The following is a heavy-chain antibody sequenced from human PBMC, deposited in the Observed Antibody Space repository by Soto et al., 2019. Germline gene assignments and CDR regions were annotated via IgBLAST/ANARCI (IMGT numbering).Heavy chain of an antibody. CDR2: IYHSGST. J-gene: IGHJ3*02. CDR3: ARGSGPYYYGSGSYMEAFDI. Sequence: QLQLQESGSGLVKPSQTLSLTCAVSGGSISSGGYSWSWIRQPPGKGLEWIGYIYHSGSTYYNPSLKSRVTISVDRSKNQFSLKLSSVTAADTAVYYCARGSGPYYYGSGSYMEAFDIWGQGTMVTVSS. V-gene: IGHV4-30-2*01. CDR1: GGSISSGGYS. D-gene: IGHD3-10*01.